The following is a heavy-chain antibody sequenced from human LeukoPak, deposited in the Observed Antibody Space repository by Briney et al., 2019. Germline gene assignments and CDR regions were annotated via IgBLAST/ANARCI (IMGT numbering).Heavy chain of an antibody. CDR1: GFTFSNYW. Sequence: GGSLRLSCAASGFTFSNYWMSWVRQSPGRGLEWVANIDQDGSAEYYVDSVGGRYTVSRDNAKNSLYLQIDSLRAEDTAVYYCARADNYGSILDYWGRGTLVTVSS. CDR3: ARADNYGSILDY. J-gene: IGHJ4*02. CDR2: IDQDGSAE. D-gene: IGHD3-10*01. V-gene: IGHV3-7*04.